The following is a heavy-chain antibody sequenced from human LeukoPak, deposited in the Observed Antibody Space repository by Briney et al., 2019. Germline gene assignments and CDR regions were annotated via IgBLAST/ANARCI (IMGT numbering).Heavy chain of an antibody. CDR2: IYPGDSET. CDR1: GYIFPTYW. D-gene: IGHD1-26*01. V-gene: IGHV5-51*01. J-gene: IGHJ3*02. CDR3: ATTLYSGIYGDAFDI. Sequence: GESLKISLQGSGYIFPTYWIGWVRQMPGKGLEWMGIIYPGDSETRYSPSFQGQVTISADKSIGTAYLQWSSLKASDTAKYYCATTLYSGIYGDAFDIWGQGTMVTASS.